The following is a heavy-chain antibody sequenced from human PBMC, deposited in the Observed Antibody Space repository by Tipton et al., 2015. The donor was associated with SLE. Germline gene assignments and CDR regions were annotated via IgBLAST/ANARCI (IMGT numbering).Heavy chain of an antibody. J-gene: IGHJ3*02. CDR3: ARDAARRDAFGI. CDR1: GGSISSSSYY. D-gene: IGHD6-6*01. Sequence: TLSLTCTVSGGSISSSSYYWGWIRQPPGKGLEWIGSIYYSGSTYYNPSLKSRVTISVDTSKNQFSLKLSSVTAADTAVYYCARDAARRDAFGIWGQGTMVTVSS. CDR2: IYYSGST. V-gene: IGHV4-39*07.